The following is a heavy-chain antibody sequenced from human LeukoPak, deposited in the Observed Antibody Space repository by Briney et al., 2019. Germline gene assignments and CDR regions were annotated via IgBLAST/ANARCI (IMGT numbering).Heavy chain of an antibody. CDR3: ARDSVTREMATRYDY. CDR2: IYYSGST. D-gene: IGHD5-24*01. J-gene: IGHJ4*02. V-gene: IGHV4-59*01. Sequence: YIYYSGSTNYNPSLKSRVTISVDTSKNQFSLKLSSVTAADTAVYYCARDSVTREMATRYDYWGQGTLVTVSS.